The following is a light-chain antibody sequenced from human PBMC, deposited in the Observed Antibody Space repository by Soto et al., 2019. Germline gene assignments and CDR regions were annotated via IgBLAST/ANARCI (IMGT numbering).Light chain of an antibody. J-gene: IGKJ5*01. Sequence: IVLTLSPGSVRCARGGVDTLCRSASQSFRGLLAWYQQKPGQAPRLLIYDAYNRATGIPPRFSGSGSGTDFTLTISSLEPEDSAVYYCQQRHMLPITFGQGTRLEIK. CDR1: QSFRGL. CDR2: DAY. V-gene: IGKV3-11*01. CDR3: QQRHMLPIT.